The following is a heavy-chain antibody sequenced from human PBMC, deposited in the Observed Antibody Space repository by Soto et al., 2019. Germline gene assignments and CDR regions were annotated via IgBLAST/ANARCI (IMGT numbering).Heavy chain of an antibody. CDR1: GFTFNNYP. J-gene: IGHJ5*02. CDR2: ISGSGAST. D-gene: IGHD3-10*01. Sequence: PGGPLSLSCAASGFTFNNYPLNWVRQSPEKGMEWVSAISGSGASTYYADSVKGRFTISRDNSKNTLFLQMNSLRAEDTAVYFCAKSPSVVLVPSSLGGNNWFDPWGQGTPVTVSS. V-gene: IGHV3-23*01. CDR3: AKSPSVVLVPSSLGGNNWFDP.